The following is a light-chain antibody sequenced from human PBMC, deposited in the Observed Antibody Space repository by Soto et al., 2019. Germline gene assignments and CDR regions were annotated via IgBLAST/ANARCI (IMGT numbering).Light chain of an antibody. Sequence: EVVLSLSLDTLSLNPGERATLSCRASQSVSGYLDWFQQKPGQAPRLVLQRIFIRAIGVPARFSGSGSETEFTLTISGLQSEDSGVYYCLQHYAWPWTFGQR. V-gene: IGKV3-15*01. CDR1: QSVSGY. J-gene: IGKJ1*01. CDR3: LQHYAWPWT. CDR2: RIF.